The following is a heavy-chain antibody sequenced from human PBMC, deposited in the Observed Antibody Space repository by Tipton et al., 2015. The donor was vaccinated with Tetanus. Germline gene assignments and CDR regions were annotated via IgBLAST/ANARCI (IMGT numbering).Heavy chain of an antibody. CDR2: IVADKGNA. CDR1: GGTFDSYA. CDR3: ARGGSRIPAASSLAY. V-gene: IGHV1-18*01. D-gene: IGHD1-26*01. J-gene: IGHJ4*01. Sequence: QSGPEVKKPGSSVRVSCKTSGGTFDSYAISWVRQAPGQGLEWMGWIVADKGNADYGQKFQGRVTMTIDTATNTAHMELTGLTSDDTAVYYCARGGSRIPAASSLAYWGQGTLFTVSS.